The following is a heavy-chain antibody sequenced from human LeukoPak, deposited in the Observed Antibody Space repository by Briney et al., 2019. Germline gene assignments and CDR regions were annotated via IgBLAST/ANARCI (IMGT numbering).Heavy chain of an antibody. CDR3: AQLLLRGPTA. Sequence: GGSLRLSCAVSGFTFTNYYMSWVRQAPGKGLEWVANINQVGTETFYVDSVKGRFTISRDNAKNSLYLQMSSLRAEDTAVYYCAQLLLRGPTAWGQGTLVTVSS. CDR1: GFTFTNYY. V-gene: IGHV3-7*01. CDR2: INQVGTET. D-gene: IGHD2-15*01. J-gene: IGHJ4*02.